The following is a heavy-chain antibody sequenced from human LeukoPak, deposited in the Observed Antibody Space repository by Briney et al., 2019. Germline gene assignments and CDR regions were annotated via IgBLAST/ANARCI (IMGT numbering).Heavy chain of an antibody. Sequence: ASVKVSGKASGYTFTSYGISWVRQAPGQGLEWMGWISAYNGNTNYAQKLQGRVTMTTDTSTSTAYMELRSLRSDDTAVYYCARVELLWFGELNWFDPWGQGTLVTVSS. D-gene: IGHD3-10*01. J-gene: IGHJ5*02. V-gene: IGHV1-18*04. CDR2: ISAYNGNT. CDR3: ARVELLWFGELNWFDP. CDR1: GYTFTSYG.